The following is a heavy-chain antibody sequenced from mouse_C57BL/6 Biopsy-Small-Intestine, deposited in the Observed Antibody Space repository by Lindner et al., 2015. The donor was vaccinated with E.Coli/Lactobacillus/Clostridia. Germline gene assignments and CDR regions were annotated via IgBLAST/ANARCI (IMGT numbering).Heavy chain of an antibody. CDR2: INPNYGTT. D-gene: IGHD1-1*01. CDR1: GYSFTDCN. J-gene: IGHJ1*03. V-gene: IGHV1-39*01. CDR3: AREEVGSHGYFDV. Sequence: EVQLQESGPELVKPGASVKISCKASGYSFTDCNMNWVKQSNGKSLEWIGIINPNYGTTNYNQKFKGKATLTVDQSSSTAYMQLNSLTSEDSAVYYCAREEVGSHGYFDVWGTGTTVTVSS.